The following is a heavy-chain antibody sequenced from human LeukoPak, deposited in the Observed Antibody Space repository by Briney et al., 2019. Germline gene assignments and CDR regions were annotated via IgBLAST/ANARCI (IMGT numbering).Heavy chain of an antibody. Sequence: PGGSLRLSCAASGFTFSSYSMNWVRQAPGKGLEWVSSISSSSSYIYYADSVKGRFTISRDNAKNSLYLQMNSLRAEDTAVYYCARDKRLVVVTAISDYYYYMDVWGKGTTVTVSS. D-gene: IGHD2-21*02. V-gene: IGHV3-21*01. CDR1: GFTFSSYS. J-gene: IGHJ6*03. CDR3: ARDKRLVVVTAISDYYYYMDV. CDR2: ISSSSSYI.